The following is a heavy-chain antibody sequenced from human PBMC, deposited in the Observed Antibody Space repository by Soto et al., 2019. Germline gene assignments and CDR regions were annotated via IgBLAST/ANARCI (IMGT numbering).Heavy chain of an antibody. J-gene: IGHJ6*02. CDR2: INSDGSST. D-gene: IGHD3-3*01. Sequence: PGGSLRLSCAASGFTFSSYWMHWVRQAPGKGLVWVSRINSDGSSTSYADSVKGRFTISRDNAKNTLYLQMNSLRAEDTAVYYCARYYDFWSGYLASYGMDVWAKGPRSPSP. CDR1: GFTFSSYW. CDR3: ARYYDFWSGYLASYGMDV. V-gene: IGHV3-74*01.